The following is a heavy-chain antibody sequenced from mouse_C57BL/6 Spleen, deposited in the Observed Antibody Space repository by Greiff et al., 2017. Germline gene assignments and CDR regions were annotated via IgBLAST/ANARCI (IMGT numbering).Heavy chain of an antibody. V-gene: IGHV1-54*01. CDR3: ARDGSSPAWFAY. CDR2: INPGSGGT. D-gene: IGHD1-1*01. Sequence: QVQLQQSGAELVRPGTSVKVSCKASGYAFTNYLIEWVKQRPGQGLEWIGVINPGSGGTNYNEKFKGTATLTADTSSSTAYLQLSSLTSEDSAVDFCARDGSSPAWFAYWGQGTLVTVSA. J-gene: IGHJ3*01. CDR1: GYAFTNYL.